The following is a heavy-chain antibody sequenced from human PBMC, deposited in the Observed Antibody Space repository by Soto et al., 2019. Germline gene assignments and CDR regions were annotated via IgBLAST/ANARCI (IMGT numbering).Heavy chain of an antibody. CDR3: ARDRDGSSGYYSY. CDR1: GFTFSSYS. V-gene: IGHV3-21*01. J-gene: IGHJ4*02. CDR2: ISSSSSYI. Sequence: ESGGGLVKPGGSLRLSCAASGFTFSSYSMNWVRQAPGKGLEWVSSISSSSSYIYYADSVKGRFTISRDNAKNSLYLQMNSLRAEDTAVYYCARDRDGSSGYYSYWGQGTLVTVSS. D-gene: IGHD3-22*01.